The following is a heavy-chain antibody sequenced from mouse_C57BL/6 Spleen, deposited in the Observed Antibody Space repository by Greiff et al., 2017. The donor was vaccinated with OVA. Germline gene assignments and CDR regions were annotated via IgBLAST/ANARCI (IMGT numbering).Heavy chain of an antibody. Sequence: VQLQQPGAELVMPGASVKLSCKASGYTFTSYWMHWVKQRPGQGLEWIGEIDPSDSYTNYNQKFTGKSTLTVDKSSSTAYMQLSSLTSEDSAVYYCARWGAVAYWGQGTLVTVSA. CDR2: IDPSDSYT. J-gene: IGHJ3*01. CDR3: ARWGAVAY. V-gene: IGHV1-69*01. CDR1: GYTFTSYW.